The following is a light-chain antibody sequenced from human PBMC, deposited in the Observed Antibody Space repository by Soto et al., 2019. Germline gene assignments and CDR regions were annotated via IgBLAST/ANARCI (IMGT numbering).Light chain of an antibody. V-gene: IGLV1-40*01. CDR3: QAYDYSLTASV. J-gene: IGLJ3*02. CDR1: SSNLGAGYD. Sequence: QSVLTQPPSVSGAPGQRVNISCTGNSSNLGAGYDVHWYQQLPGAAPTLAIFGNRNRPSWGPERFSGSKSGTSASLAITGLQAEDEADYYCQAYDYSLTASVFGGGTKVTVL. CDR2: GNR.